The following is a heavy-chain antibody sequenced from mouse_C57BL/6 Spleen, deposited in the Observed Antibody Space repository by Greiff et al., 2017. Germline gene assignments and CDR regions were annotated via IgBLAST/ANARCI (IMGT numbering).Heavy chain of an antibody. CDR3: ARGRATDYYAMDY. Sequence: EVQLVESVAELVRPGASVKLSCTASGFNIKNTYMHWVKQRPEQGLEWIGRIDPANGNTKYAPKFQGKATITADTSSNTAYLQLSSLTSEDTAIYYCARGRATDYYAMDYWGQGTSVTVSS. CDR2: IDPANGNT. J-gene: IGHJ4*01. CDR1: GFNIKNTY. D-gene: IGHD3-1*01. V-gene: IGHV14-3*01.